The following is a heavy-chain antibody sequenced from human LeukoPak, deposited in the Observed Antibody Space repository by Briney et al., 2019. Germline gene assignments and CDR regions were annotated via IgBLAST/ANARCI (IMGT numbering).Heavy chain of an antibody. CDR2: IKEDGSER. CDR1: GFTFSSYW. CDR3: ARYGSLGF. D-gene: IGHD6-6*01. V-gene: IGHV3-7*05. J-gene: IGHJ4*02. Sequence: GGSLTLSCAASGFTFSSYWMSWGRQAPGKGLEWVANIKEDGSERHYADSVKGRFTISRDNAENSLYLQMNSLRAEDTAVYYCARYGSLGFWGQGTLVTVSS.